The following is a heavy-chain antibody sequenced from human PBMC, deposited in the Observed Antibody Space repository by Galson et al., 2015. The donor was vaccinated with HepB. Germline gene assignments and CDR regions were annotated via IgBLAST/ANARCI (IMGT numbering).Heavy chain of an antibody. CDR1: GFTFSSYA. CDR2: ISSNGGST. V-gene: IGHV3-64D*06. Sequence: SLRLSCAASGFTFSSYAMHWVRQAPGKGLEYVSAISSNGGSTYYADSVKGRFTISRDNSKNTLYLQMSSLRAEDTAVYYCVRPLVVITAFFYYWGQGTLVTVSS. CDR3: VRPLVVITAFFYY. D-gene: IGHD3-22*01. J-gene: IGHJ4*02.